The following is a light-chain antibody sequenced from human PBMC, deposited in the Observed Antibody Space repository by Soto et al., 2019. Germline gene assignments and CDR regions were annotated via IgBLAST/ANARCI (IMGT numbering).Light chain of an antibody. CDR1: QAISSY. CDR3: QQLNDSPRT. Sequence: DIQLTQAPSFLSASAGDRVSITCRASQAISSYLAWYQQKPGRAPKLLIYAASTLQSGVPSRFSGSGSGTEFTLTISSLQPDDFATYYCQQLNDSPRTFGQGTKVDIK. J-gene: IGKJ1*01. CDR2: AAS. V-gene: IGKV1-9*01.